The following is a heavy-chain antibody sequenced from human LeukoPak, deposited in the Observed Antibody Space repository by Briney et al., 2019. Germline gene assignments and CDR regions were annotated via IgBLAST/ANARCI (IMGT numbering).Heavy chain of an antibody. D-gene: IGHD5-24*01. CDR2: ISSSSSTI. CDR3: AKQQERWLQSGFDY. Sequence: PGGSPRLSCAASGFTFSSYSMNWVRQAPGKGLEWVSYISSSSSTIYYADSVKGRFTISRDNAKNSLYLQMNSLRAEDTAVYYCAKQQERWLQSGFDYWGQGTLVTVSS. V-gene: IGHV3-48*01. CDR1: GFTFSSYS. J-gene: IGHJ4*02.